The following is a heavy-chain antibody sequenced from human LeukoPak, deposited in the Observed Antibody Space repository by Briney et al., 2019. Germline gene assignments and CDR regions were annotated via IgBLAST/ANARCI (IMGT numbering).Heavy chain of an antibody. CDR3: AGEVVPSGNYYYGMDV. D-gene: IGHD2-2*01. J-gene: IGHJ6*02. CDR2: INPSGGST. CDR1: GYTFTSYY. Sequence: ASVKVSCKASGYTFTSYYMHWVRQAPGQGLEWMGIINPSGGSTSYAQKFQGRVTMTRDTSTSTVYMELSSLRSEDTAVYYCAGEVVPSGNYYYGMDVWGQGTTVTVSS. V-gene: IGHV1-46*01.